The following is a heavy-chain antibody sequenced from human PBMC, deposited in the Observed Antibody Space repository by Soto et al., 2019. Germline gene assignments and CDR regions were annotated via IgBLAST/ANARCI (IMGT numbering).Heavy chain of an antibody. D-gene: IGHD6-13*01. V-gene: IGHV3-15*01. CDR3: TGSWHSSSWYWCDY. Sequence: EVQLVESGGGLVKPGGSLRLSCAASGFTFSNAWMSWVRQAPGKGLEWVGRIKSKTDGGTTDYAAPVKGRFTISRYDSKNTLYLQLNSLKTEDTAVYYCTGSWHSSSWYWCDYWGQGTLVTVSS. CDR1: GFTFSNAW. CDR2: IKSKTDGGTT. J-gene: IGHJ4*02.